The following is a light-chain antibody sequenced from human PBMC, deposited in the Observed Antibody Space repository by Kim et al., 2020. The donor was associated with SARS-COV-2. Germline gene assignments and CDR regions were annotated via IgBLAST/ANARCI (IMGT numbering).Light chain of an antibody. CDR3: SSYGGTNTVV. Sequence: GQSVTISCTGTSSDVGGYNYVSWYQQHPGKAPKLRIYEVSKRPSGVPDRFSGSKSGHTASLTVSGLEAEDEAHYHCSSYGGTNTVVFGGGTQRTVL. V-gene: IGLV2-8*01. J-gene: IGLJ2*01. CDR2: EVS. CDR1: SSDVGGYNY.